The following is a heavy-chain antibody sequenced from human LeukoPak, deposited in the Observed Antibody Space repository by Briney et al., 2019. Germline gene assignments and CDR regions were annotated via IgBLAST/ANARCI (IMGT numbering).Heavy chain of an antibody. CDR2: IYHSGST. D-gene: IGHD3-9*01. J-gene: IGHJ6*03. CDR3: ASRRYFDWLGYYYYYYMDV. V-gene: IGHV4-38-2*02. CDR1: GYSISSGYY. Sequence: PSETLSLTCTVSGYSISSGYYWGWIRQPPGKGLGWIGSIYHSGSTYYNPSLKTRVTISIDTSKNQFSLTLSSVTAADTAVYYCASRRYFDWLGYYYYYYMDVWGKGTTVTVSS.